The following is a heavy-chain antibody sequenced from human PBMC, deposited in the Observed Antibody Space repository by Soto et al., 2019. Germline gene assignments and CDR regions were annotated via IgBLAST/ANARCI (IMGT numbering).Heavy chain of an antibody. CDR2: IYYSGST. CDR1: GGSISSGDYY. D-gene: IGHD2-15*01. Sequence: SETLSLTCTVSGGSISSGDYYWSWIRQPPGKGLEWIGYIYYSGSTYYNPSLKSRVTISVDTSKNQFSLKLSSVTAADTAVYYCARSPKDIVVVVGEFYFDYWGQGTLVTVSS. CDR3: ARSPKDIVVVVGEFYFDY. V-gene: IGHV4-30-4*01. J-gene: IGHJ4*02.